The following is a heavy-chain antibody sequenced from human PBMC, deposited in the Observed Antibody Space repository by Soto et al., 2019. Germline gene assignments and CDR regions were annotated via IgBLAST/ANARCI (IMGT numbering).Heavy chain of an antibody. CDR2: IIPICGTA. D-gene: IGHD2-2*01. CDR1: GGTFSSYA. J-gene: IGHJ6*02. CDR3: ARSQGGSTSLDIYYYYYYGMDV. Sequence: QVQLVQSGAEVKKPGSSVKVSCKAPGGTFSSYAISWVRQAPGQGLEWMGGIIPICGTANYAQKVQGRVTITADESTSTGYMELSSLRSEDTAVYYFARSQGGSTSLDIYYYYYYGMDVWGQGTTVTVSS. V-gene: IGHV1-69*01.